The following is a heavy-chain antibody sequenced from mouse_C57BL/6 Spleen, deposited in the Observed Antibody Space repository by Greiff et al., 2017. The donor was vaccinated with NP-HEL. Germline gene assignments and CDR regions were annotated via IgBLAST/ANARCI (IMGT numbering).Heavy chain of an antibody. Sequence: EVQLQQSGGGLVKPGGSLKLSCAASGFTFSSYAMSWVRQTPEKRLEWVATISDGGSYTYYPDNVKGRFTISRDNAKNNLYLQMSHLKSEDTAMYYCAREGGDSSGLFDYWGQGTTLTVSS. CDR3: AREGGDSSGLFDY. J-gene: IGHJ2*01. CDR1: GFTFSSYA. D-gene: IGHD3-2*02. CDR2: ISDGGSYT. V-gene: IGHV5-4*01.